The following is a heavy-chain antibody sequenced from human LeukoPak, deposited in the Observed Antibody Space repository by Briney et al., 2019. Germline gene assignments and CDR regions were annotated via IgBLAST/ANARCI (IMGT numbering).Heavy chain of an antibody. Sequence: SQTLSLTCAISGDTVSGNSAAWNWIRQSPSRGLEWLGRTYYRSKWYNDYAASVKSRISINPDTSKNHFSLQLNSVTPEDTAVYYCARKYSSTWYDALDIWGQGTMVTVSS. D-gene: IGHD6-13*01. V-gene: IGHV6-1*01. CDR3: ARKYSSTWYDALDI. J-gene: IGHJ3*02. CDR1: GDTVSGNSAA. CDR2: TYYRSKWYN.